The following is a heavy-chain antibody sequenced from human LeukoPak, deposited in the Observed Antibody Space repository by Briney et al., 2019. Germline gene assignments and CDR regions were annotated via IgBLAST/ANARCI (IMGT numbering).Heavy chain of an antibody. CDR3: ARHQRQDAFDI. CDR2: IYSDGST. V-gene: IGHV4-59*04. CDR1: GGSISSYY. D-gene: IGHD2-2*01. J-gene: IGHJ3*02. Sequence: PSETLSLTCTVSGGSISSYYWSWIRQPPGKGLEYIVSIYSDGSTYYNPSLKSRVTVSVDTSKNEFSLRLSSVTAADTAVYYCARHQRQDAFDIWGQGTMVTVSS.